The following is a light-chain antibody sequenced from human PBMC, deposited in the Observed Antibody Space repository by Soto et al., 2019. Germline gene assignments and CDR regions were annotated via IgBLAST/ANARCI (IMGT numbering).Light chain of an antibody. CDR1: SSDLGSYNY. CDR2: EVS. V-gene: IGLV2-14*01. Sequence: AMTQPASLSGSPGQSITISCTGTSSDLGSYNYVSWFQQHPGKAPKLMIYEVSNRPSGVSNRFSGSKSGNTASLTVSGLQTEDEADYYCGSFTNSKSWVFGTGTKVT. CDR3: GSFTNSKSWV. J-gene: IGLJ1*01.